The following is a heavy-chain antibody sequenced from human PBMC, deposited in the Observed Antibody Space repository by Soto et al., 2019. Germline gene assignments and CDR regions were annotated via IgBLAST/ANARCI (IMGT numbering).Heavy chain of an antibody. CDR3: AKDGTSMAARNDYYYYYGMDV. CDR1: GFTFSSYG. V-gene: IGHV3-30*18. Sequence: GGSLRLSCAASGFTFSSYGMHWVRQAPGKGLEWVAVISYDGSNKYYADSVKGRFTISRDNSKNTLYLQMNSLRAEDTAVYYCAKDGTSMAARNDYYYYYGMDVWGQGTTVTVSS. D-gene: IGHD6-6*01. CDR2: ISYDGSNK. J-gene: IGHJ6*02.